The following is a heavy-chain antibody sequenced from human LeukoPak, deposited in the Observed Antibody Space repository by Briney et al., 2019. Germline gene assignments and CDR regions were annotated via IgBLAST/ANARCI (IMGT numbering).Heavy chain of an antibody. CDR2: ITSSGSTI. V-gene: IGHV3-48*03. CDR1: GFTFRSYE. CDR3: ARSAGSWFDP. Sequence: PGGSLRLSCAASGFTFRSYEMNWVRQAPGKGLEWVSYITSSGSTIYYADSVKGRFTISRDNAKNSLYLQMNSLRVEDTAVYYCARSAGSWFDPWSQGTLVTVSS. J-gene: IGHJ5*02.